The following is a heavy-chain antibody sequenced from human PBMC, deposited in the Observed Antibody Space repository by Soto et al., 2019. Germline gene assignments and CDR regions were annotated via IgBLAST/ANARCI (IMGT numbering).Heavy chain of an antibody. CDR2: ISSTTNYI. Sequence: GGSLRLSCAASGFTFTRYSMSWVRQAPGKGLEWVSSISSTTNYIYYGDSMKGRLTISRDNAKNSLYLEMNSLRAEDTAVYYCARESEDLTSNFDYWGQETLVTVSS. J-gene: IGHJ4*02. CDR3: ARESEDLTSNFDY. CDR1: GFTFTRYS. V-gene: IGHV3-21*06.